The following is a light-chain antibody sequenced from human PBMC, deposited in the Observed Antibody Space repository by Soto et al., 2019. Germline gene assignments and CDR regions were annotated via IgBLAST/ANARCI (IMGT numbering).Light chain of an antibody. CDR1: QSVSSY. Sequence: EIVLTQSPATLSLSPGERATLSCRASQSVSSYLAWFQQKPGQAPRLLIYDASNRATGIPARFSGSGSGTDFTLTISSLVPEDFAVYYCQQRSNWRRTFGGGTKVEIK. CDR2: DAS. J-gene: IGKJ4*01. V-gene: IGKV3-11*01. CDR3: QQRSNWRRT.